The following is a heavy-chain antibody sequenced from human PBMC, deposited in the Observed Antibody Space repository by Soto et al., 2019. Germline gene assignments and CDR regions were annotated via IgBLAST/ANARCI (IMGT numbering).Heavy chain of an antibody. D-gene: IGHD3-22*01. CDR3: ARGKWLFRNRGSYYFDY. J-gene: IGHJ4*02. Sequence: ASVKVSCKASGYTFTSYDINWVRQATGQGLEWMGWMNPNSGNTGYAQKFQGRVTMTRNTSISTAYMELSSLRSEDTAVYYCARGKWLFRNRGSYYFDYWGQGTLVTVSS. CDR1: GYTFTSYD. CDR2: MNPNSGNT. V-gene: IGHV1-8*01.